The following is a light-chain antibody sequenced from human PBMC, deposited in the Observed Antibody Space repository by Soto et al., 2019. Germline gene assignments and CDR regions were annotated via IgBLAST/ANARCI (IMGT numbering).Light chain of an antibody. CDR3: QQYNNWPPYT. V-gene: IGKV3-15*01. Sequence: EIVMTQSPATLSVSPGDRATLSCTASQSVNSDLAWYQQKPGQSPRLLIYGASTWATGIPARFSGSGSGTEFTLTISSLQSEDFAIYYCQQYNNWPPYTFGQGTKLEIK. CDR1: QSVNSD. J-gene: IGKJ2*01. CDR2: GAS.